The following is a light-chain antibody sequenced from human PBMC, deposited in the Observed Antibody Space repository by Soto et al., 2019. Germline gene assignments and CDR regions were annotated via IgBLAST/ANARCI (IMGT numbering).Light chain of an antibody. Sequence: SSELSQPPSVSVSPGQTASITCSGDKLGDKFASWYQQKSGQSPVLVIFEDTKRPSGIPERFSGSNSGNTASLTISGTQAIDEADYYCQVWDNNIVVFGGGTKLTVL. CDR2: EDT. CDR3: QVWDNNIVV. V-gene: IGLV3-1*01. CDR1: KLGDKF. J-gene: IGLJ2*01.